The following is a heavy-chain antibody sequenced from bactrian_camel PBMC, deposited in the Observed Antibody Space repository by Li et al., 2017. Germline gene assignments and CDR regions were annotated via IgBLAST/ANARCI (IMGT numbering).Heavy chain of an antibody. CDR1: GEYIYS. J-gene: IGHJ4*01. D-gene: IGHD3*01. Sequence: HVQLVESGGGSVQAGGSLRLSCAKTGEYIYSMAWFRQAPGKEREGVATITDGVRTCYTDSVRDRFTISRDNAKNTLFLQMNSLKPEDTDMYYCAADRTEARGWMTCRLTEFNFWGQGTQVTVS. CDR2: ITDGVRT. V-gene: IGHV3S53*01. CDR3: AADRTEARGWMTCRLTEFNF.